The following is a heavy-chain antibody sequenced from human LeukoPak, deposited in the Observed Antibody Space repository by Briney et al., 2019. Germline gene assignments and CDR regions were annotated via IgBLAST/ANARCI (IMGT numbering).Heavy chain of an antibody. CDR2: MNPNSGNT. CDR1: GYTFTSYD. CDR3: ARDPRGCSSTSCQSDY. D-gene: IGHD2-2*01. J-gene: IGHJ4*02. V-gene: IGHV1-8*03. Sequence: ASVKVSCKASGYTFTSYDINWVRQATGQGLEWMGWMNPNSGNTGYAQKFQGRVTITRNTSISTAYMELSSLRSEDTAVYYCARDPRGCSSTSCQSDYWGQGTLVTVSS.